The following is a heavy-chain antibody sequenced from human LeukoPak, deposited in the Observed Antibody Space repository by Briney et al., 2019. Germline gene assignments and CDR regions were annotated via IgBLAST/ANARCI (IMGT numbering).Heavy chain of an antibody. CDR2: IKQDGSEK. V-gene: IGHV3-7*01. D-gene: IGHD6-19*01. CDR1: GFTFSSYW. J-gene: IGHJ4*02. CDR3: ARDVGAVAGTYHYFDY. Sequence: AGGSPRLSCAASGFTFSSYWMSWVRQAPGKGLEWVADIKQDGSEKYYVDSVKGRFTISRDNAKNSLYLQMNSLRAEDTAVYYCARDVGAVAGTYHYFDYFWGQGTLVTVSS.